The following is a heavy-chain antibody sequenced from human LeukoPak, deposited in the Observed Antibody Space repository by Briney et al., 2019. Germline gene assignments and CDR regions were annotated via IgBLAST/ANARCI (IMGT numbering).Heavy chain of an antibody. CDR1: GFTFSSYW. CDR3: ARGSTVKGVVGP. V-gene: IGHV3-74*01. J-gene: IGHJ5*02. CDR2: INSDGSST. Sequence: GGSLRLSCAASGFTFSSYWMHWVRQAPGKGLVWVSRINSDGSSTSYADSVKGRFTISRDNAKNTLYLQMNSLRAEDTAVYYYARGSTVKGVVGPWGQGTPVTVSS. D-gene: IGHD4-17*01.